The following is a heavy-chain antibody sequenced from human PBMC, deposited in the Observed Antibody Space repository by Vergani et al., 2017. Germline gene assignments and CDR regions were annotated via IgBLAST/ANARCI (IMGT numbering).Heavy chain of an antibody. Sequence: QVQLQESGPGLVKPSETLSLTCTVSGGSISSYYWSWIRQPPGKGLEWIGYIYYSGSTNYNPSLKSRVTISVDTSKNHFSLKLSAVTAADTAVYYCARELRPDNGLNTEINWFDPWGQGTLVTVSS. V-gene: IGHV4-59*01. CDR1: GGSISSYY. CDR2: IYYSGST. CDR3: ARELRPDNGLNTEINWFDP. J-gene: IGHJ5*02. D-gene: IGHD2-8*01.